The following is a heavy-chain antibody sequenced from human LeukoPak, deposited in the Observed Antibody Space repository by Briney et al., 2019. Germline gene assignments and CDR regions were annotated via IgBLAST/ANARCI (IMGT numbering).Heavy chain of an antibody. V-gene: IGHV1-2*02. D-gene: IGHD4-11*01. CDR3: ARDLTDSGDSK. CDR1: GYTFTGYY. J-gene: IGHJ4*02. CDR2: INPKSGGT. Sequence: ASVKVSCKASGYTFTGYYMHWVRQAPGQGLEWMGWINPKSGGTNFAQKFQGRVTMTRDTSIRTAYMELSRLSSDDTAVYYCARDLTDSGDSKWGQGTLVTVSS.